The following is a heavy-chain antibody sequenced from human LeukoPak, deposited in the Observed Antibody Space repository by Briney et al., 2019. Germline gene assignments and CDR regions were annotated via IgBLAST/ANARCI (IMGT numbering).Heavy chain of an antibody. Sequence: GGSLRLSCAASGFTFSSYAMHWVRQAPGKGLEWVAVISYDGSNKYYADSVKGRFTISRDNSKNTLYLQMNSLRAEDTAVYYCARDWDSSGWYGGNWFDPWGQGTLVTVSS. CDR3: ARDWDSSGWYGGNWFDP. V-gene: IGHV3-30*04. CDR1: GFTFSSYA. CDR2: ISYDGSNK. D-gene: IGHD6-19*01. J-gene: IGHJ5*02.